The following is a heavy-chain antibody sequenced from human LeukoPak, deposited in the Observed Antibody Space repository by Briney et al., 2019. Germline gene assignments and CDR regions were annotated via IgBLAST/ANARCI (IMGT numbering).Heavy chain of an antibody. CDR2: VNHSGST. V-gene: IGHV4-34*01. CDR1: GDSISNYY. J-gene: IGHJ4*02. CDR3: ARGLAYCSGGSCYPTHFDY. Sequence: SETLSLTCTVSGDSISNYYWSWIRQPPGKGLEWIGEVNHSGSTNYNPSLKSRVTISVDTSKNQFSLKLSSVTAADTAVYYCARGLAYCSGGSCYPTHFDYWGQGTLVTVSS. D-gene: IGHD2-15*01.